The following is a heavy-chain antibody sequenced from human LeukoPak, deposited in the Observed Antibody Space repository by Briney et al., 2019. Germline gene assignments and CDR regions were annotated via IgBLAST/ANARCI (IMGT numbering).Heavy chain of an antibody. D-gene: IGHD4-17*01. CDR1: GYTFTGYY. Sequence: ASVKVSCKTSGYTFTGYYMHWVRQAPGQGLEWMGWIKPNSGGTNYAQKFQGRVTMTRDTSISTAYMELRRLRSDDTAVYCCARGDDYEFMIYWGQGTLVTVSS. V-gene: IGHV1-2*02. J-gene: IGHJ4*02. CDR3: ARGDDYEFMIY. CDR2: IKPNSGGT.